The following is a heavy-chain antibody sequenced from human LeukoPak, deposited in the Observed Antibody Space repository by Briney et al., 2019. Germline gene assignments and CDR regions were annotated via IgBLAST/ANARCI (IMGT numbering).Heavy chain of an antibody. CDR2: IYYSGST. Sequence: SETLSLTCTVSGGSISSYYWSWIRQPPGKGLEWIGYIYYSGSTNYNPSLKSRVTISADTSKNQFSLKLSSVTAADTAVYYCARVSGQRSYYYYYMDVWGKGTTVTVSS. CDR3: ARVSGQRSYYYYYMDV. V-gene: IGHV4-59*01. CDR1: GGSISSYY. J-gene: IGHJ6*03. D-gene: IGHD3-10*01.